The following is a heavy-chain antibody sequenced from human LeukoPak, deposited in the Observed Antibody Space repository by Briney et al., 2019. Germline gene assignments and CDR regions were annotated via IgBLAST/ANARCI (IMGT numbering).Heavy chain of an antibody. CDR1: GFTFDDYA. D-gene: IGHD6-13*01. V-gene: IGHV3-9*01. J-gene: IGHJ6*02. CDR2: ISWNSGSI. CDR3: AKLPGQQLGYYYYGMDV. Sequence: GGSLRLSCAASGFTFDDYAMHWVRQAPGKGLEWVSGISWNSGSIGYADSVKGRFTISRDNAKNSLYLQMNSLRAEDTALYYCAKLPGQQLGYYYYGMDVWGQGTTVTVSS.